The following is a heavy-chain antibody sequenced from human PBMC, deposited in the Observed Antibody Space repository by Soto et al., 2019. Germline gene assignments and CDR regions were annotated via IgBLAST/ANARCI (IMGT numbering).Heavy chain of an antibody. CDR1: GFTFSNYW. D-gene: IGHD2-15*01. J-gene: IGHJ4*02. Sequence: PGGSLRLSCAVSGFTFSNYWMSWVRQAPGKGLEWVANIKQDGSEKYYVDSVKGRFTISRDNAKNSLYLQMNSLRAEDTAVFYCARGSGYCSGGSCYSSATDYWGQGTLVTVSS. V-gene: IGHV3-7*05. CDR2: IKQDGSEK. CDR3: ARGSGYCSGGSCYSSATDY.